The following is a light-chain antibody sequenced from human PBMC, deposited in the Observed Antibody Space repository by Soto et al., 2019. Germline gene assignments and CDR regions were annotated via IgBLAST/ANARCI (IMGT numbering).Light chain of an antibody. CDR3: QQYYSLPLT. V-gene: IGKV4-1*01. J-gene: IGKJ4*01. CDR1: QSVLYSPDNKIY. CDR2: WAS. Sequence: DIVVTQSPVSLAVPLGERATINCKSSQSVLYSPDNKIYLAWYQQKPGQPPKLLIYWASTRASGVPARFNGSGSGTDFTLTISSLQADDVALYYCQQYYSLPLTFGGGTKVENK.